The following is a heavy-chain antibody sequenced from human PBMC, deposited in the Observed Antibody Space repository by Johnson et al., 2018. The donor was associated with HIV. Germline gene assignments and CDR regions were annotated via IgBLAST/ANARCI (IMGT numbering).Heavy chain of an antibody. CDR3: ARVRTGDSSGYHDAFDI. CDR1: GFTFSSHW. D-gene: IGHD3-22*01. V-gene: IGHV3-7*03. J-gene: IGHJ3*02. Sequence: VQLVESGGGLVQPGGSLRLSCAVSGFTFSSHWMTWVRQAPGKGLEWVANIKTDGSEKYYVDSVKGRFTISRDNVKRSLYLQMNSLRVEDTALYYCARVRTGDSSGYHDAFDIWGQGTMVTVSS. CDR2: IKTDGSEK.